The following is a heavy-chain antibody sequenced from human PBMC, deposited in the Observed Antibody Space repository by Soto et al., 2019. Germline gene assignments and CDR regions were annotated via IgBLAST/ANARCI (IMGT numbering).Heavy chain of an antibody. Sequence: QAQLVQSGAEVKKPGASVNVSCKASGYDYVTYAITWVRQRPGQGLEWMGWISTLNGNTNYAQNFQGRGTMTTDTSTRIVHLELRSLRSDDTAVYYCALRVQVWLPDYYGMDVWCQGTTVTVSS. CDR1: GYDYVTYA. D-gene: IGHD5-18*01. V-gene: IGHV1-18*01. J-gene: IGHJ6*02. CDR2: ISTLNGNT. CDR3: ALRVQVWLPDYYGMDV.